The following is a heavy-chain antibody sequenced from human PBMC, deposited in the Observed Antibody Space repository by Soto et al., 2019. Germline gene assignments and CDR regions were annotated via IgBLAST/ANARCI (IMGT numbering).Heavy chain of an antibody. V-gene: IGHV3-23*01. D-gene: IGHD2-2*01. J-gene: IGHJ4*02. CDR2: ISGSGGST. CDR1: GFTFSSYG. Sequence: PGGSLRLSCAASGFTFSSYGMSWVRQAPGKGLEWVSAISGSGGSTYYADSVKGRFTISRDNSKNTLYLQMNSLRAEDTAAYYCAKVPSPFRDAYPIPGYFEYWGQGTLVTVSS. CDR3: AKVPSPFRDAYPIPGYFEY.